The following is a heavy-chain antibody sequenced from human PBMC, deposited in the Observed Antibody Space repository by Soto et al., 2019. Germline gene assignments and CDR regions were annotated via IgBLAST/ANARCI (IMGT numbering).Heavy chain of an antibody. D-gene: IGHD3-10*01. J-gene: IGHJ4*02. Sequence: GGSLRLSCTASGFTFGDYAMSWFRQAPGKGLEWVGFIRSKAYGGTTEYAASVKGRFTISRDDSKSIAYLQMNSLKTEDTAVYYCTRGAVRWFGELLFDYWGQGTLVTVSS. CDR1: GFTFGDYA. CDR2: IRSKAYGGTT. CDR3: TRGAVRWFGELLFDY. V-gene: IGHV3-49*03.